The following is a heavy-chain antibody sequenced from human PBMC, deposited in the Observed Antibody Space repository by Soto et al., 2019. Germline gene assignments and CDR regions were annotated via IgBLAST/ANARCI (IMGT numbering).Heavy chain of an antibody. D-gene: IGHD3-22*01. CDR1: GDTIRSDY. J-gene: IGHJ4*02. V-gene: IGHV4-59*08. Sequence: SETLSLTCSVSGDTIRSDYWNWIRQPPGKGLEWIGYIYHSGSTYYNPSLKSRVTISVDRSKNQFSLKLSSVTAADTAVYYCARHNDYYDSTGYPDYWGQGTLVTVSS. CDR2: IYHSGST. CDR3: ARHNDYYDSTGYPDY.